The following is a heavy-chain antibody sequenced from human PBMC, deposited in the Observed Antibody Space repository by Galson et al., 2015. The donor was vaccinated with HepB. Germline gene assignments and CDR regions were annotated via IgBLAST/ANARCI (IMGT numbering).Heavy chain of an antibody. V-gene: IGHV1-18*01. Sequence: SVKVSCKASGYTFTSYGISWVRQAPGQGLEWMGWISAYNGNTNYAQKLQGRVTMTTDTSTSTAYMELRSLRSDDTAVYYCASCSGGSCYGFYYYYGMDVWGQGTTVTVSS. CDR1: GYTFTSYG. CDR2: ISAYNGNT. D-gene: IGHD2-15*01. CDR3: ASCSGGSCYGFYYYYGMDV. J-gene: IGHJ6*02.